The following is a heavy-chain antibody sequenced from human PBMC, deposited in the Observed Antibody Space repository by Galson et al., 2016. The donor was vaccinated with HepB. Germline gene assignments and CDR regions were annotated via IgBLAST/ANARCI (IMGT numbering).Heavy chain of an antibody. Sequence: SLRLSCAASGFNFNNFGMHWVRQAPGKGLEWVAVISEDGREKYYADSVKGRFTISRDNSKNTLYLQMNSLRAEDTAVYYYARDSFTIFGVSPNWFDPWGQGTLVTVSS. D-gene: IGHD3-3*01. CDR1: GFNFNNFG. CDR2: ISEDGREK. CDR3: ARDSFTIFGVSPNWFDP. V-gene: IGHV3-30*03. J-gene: IGHJ5*02.